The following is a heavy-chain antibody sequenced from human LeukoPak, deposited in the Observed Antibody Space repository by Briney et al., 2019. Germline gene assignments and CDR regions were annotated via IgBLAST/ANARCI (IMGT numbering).Heavy chain of an antibody. CDR1: GFTFSSYG. V-gene: IGHV3-33*01. Sequence: GRSLRLSCAASGFTFSSYGMHWVRQAPGKGLEWVAVIWYDGSNKYYADSVKGRFTISRDNSKNTLHLQMNSLRAEDTAVYFCARGGGLDVWGQGATVTVSS. D-gene: IGHD3-16*01. CDR3: ARGGGLDV. CDR2: IWYDGSNK. J-gene: IGHJ6*02.